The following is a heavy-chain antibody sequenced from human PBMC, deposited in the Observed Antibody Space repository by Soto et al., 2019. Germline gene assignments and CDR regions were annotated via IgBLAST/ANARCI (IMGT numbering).Heavy chain of an antibody. CDR3: ARGLAVAQGSFQH. V-gene: IGHV1-69*01. Sequence: KASCKASGGTFSSYAISWVLQAPGQGPEWMGGIIPIFGTANYAQKFQGRVTITADESTSTAYMELSSMRSEDTAVYYCARGLAVAQGSFQHWGQGTLVTVSS. CDR2: IIPIFGTA. D-gene: IGHD6-19*01. J-gene: IGHJ1*01. CDR1: GGTFSSYA.